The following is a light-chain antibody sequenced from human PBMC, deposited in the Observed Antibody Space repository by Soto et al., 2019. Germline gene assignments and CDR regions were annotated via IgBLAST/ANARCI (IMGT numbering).Light chain of an antibody. Sequence: DIVMTQSPLSLSVIPGEPASISCRSSQRLLWINGHNYVDWYLQKPGQSPQLLIYLGSNRASGVPDRFSGSGSGTDFTLKISRVEAEDAGIYYCMQALETQWTFGQGTKVQI. CDR3: MQALETQWT. CDR2: LGS. J-gene: IGKJ1*01. V-gene: IGKV2-28*01. CDR1: QRLLWINGHNY.